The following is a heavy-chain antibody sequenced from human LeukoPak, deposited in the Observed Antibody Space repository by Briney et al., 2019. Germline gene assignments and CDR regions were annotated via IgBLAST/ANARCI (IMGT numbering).Heavy chain of an antibody. J-gene: IGHJ6*03. CDR2: INPNSGGT. V-gene: IGHV1-2*02. D-gene: IGHD6-13*01. Sequence: ASVKVSCKASGYTFTGYYMHWVRQAPGQGLEWMGWINPNSGGTNYAQKFQGRVTMTRDTSISTAYMELSRLRSDDTAVYYCAKAAAGSPHSYYYYYYLDVWGTGTTVTISS. CDR1: GYTFTGYY. CDR3: AKAAAGSPHSYYYYYYLDV.